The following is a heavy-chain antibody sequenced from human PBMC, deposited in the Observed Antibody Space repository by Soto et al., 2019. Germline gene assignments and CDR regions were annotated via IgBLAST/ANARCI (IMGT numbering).Heavy chain of an antibody. J-gene: IGHJ3*02. D-gene: IGHD3-16*02. CDR2: IYSGGST. CDR3: ARTYSNDYIWGSYRPDAFDI. CDR1: GFTVSSNY. V-gene: IGHV3-66*01. Sequence: EVQLVESGGGLVQPGGSLRLSCAASGFTVSSNYMSWVRQAPGKGLEWVSVIYSGGSTYYADSVKGRFTISRDNSKNTLYLQMNSLRAEDTAVYYCARTYSNDYIWGSYRPDAFDIWGQGTMVTVSS.